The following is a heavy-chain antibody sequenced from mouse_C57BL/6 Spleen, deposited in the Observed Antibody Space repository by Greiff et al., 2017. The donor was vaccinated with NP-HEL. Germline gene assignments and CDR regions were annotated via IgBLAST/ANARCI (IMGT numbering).Heavy chain of an antibody. J-gene: IGHJ4*01. CDR1: GYSITSGYY. CDR2: ISYDGSN. D-gene: IGHD3-3*01. CDR3: ARGDANAMDY. V-gene: IGHV3-6*01. Sequence: EVKLMESGPGLVKPSQSLSLTCSVTGYSITSGYYWNWIRQFPGNKLEWMGYISYDGSNNYNPSLKNRISITRDTSKNQFFLKLNSVTTEDTATYYCARGDANAMDYWGQGTSVTVSS.